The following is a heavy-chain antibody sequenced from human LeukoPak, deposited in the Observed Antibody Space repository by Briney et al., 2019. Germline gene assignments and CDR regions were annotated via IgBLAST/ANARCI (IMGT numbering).Heavy chain of an antibody. CDR2: INPNSGGT. D-gene: IGHD3-10*01. CDR1: GYTFTGYY. CDR3: ARTITMVRGVIIPLGY. Sequence: GASVKVSCKASGYTFTGYYMHWVRQAPGQGLEWMGWINPNSGGTNYAQRFQGRVTITRDTSISTAYMELSRLRSDDTAVYYCARTITMVRGVIIPLGYWGQGTLVTVSS. J-gene: IGHJ4*02. V-gene: IGHV1-2*02.